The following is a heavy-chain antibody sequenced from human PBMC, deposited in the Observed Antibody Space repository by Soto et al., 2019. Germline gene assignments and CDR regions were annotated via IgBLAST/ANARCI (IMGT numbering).Heavy chain of an antibody. CDR2: ISYDGGNK. V-gene: IGHV3-30*18. CDR3: AKEYMRSSAIFDY. J-gene: IGHJ4*02. D-gene: IGHD6-19*01. Sequence: QVQMVESGGGVVQPGRSLRLSCAAFGFSFGSYGMHWVRQAPGKGLEWAATISYDGGNKYYADSVKGRFTISRDNSKNTLYLQMNSLRPEDTAVYYCAKEYMRSSAIFDYWGQGTLVSVSS. CDR1: GFSFGSYG.